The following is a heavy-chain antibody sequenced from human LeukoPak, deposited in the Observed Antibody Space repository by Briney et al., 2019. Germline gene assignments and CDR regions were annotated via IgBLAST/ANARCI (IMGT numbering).Heavy chain of an antibody. J-gene: IGHJ4*02. D-gene: IGHD1-26*01. V-gene: IGHV1-2*02. Sequence: RASVKVSFKASGYTFTGYYMHWVRQAPGQGLEWMGWINPNSGGTNHAQKFQGRVTMTRDTSISTAYMELSRLRSDDTAVYYCARVFDGGSYYGESVGYWGQGTLVTVSS. CDR3: ARVFDGGSYYGESVGY. CDR1: GYTFTGYY. CDR2: INPNSGGT.